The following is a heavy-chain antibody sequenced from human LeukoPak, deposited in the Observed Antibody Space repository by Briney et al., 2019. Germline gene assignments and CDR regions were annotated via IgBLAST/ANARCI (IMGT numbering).Heavy chain of an antibody. CDR3: AREGPGYDLWSGYFSRLNYFDY. Sequence: ASVKVSCKASGYTFTSYGISWVRQAPGQGLEWMGWISAYNGNTNYAQKLQGRVTMTTDTSTSTAYMEPRSLRSDDTAVYYCAREGPGYDLWSGYFSRLNYFDYWGQGTLVTVSS. CDR1: GYTFTSYG. V-gene: IGHV1-18*01. CDR2: ISAYNGNT. J-gene: IGHJ4*02. D-gene: IGHD3-3*01.